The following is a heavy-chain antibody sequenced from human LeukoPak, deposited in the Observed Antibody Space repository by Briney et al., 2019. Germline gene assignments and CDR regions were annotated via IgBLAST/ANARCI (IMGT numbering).Heavy chain of an antibody. Sequence: PSETLSLTFTVSGGSFSSYYWSWFRRPPGKGLEWIGYIDNSGRTNYNPSLMSRVTISADTSKNQFSLNVTSVTAADTAVYYCARYSLIGNNDFDIWGQGTMVTISS. V-gene: IGHV4-59*01. CDR2: IDNSGRT. CDR3: ARYSLIGNNDFDI. D-gene: IGHD1-20*01. J-gene: IGHJ3*02. CDR1: GGSFSSYY.